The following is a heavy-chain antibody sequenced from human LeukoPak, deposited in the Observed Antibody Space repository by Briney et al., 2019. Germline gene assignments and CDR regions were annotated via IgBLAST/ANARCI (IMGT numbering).Heavy chain of an antibody. J-gene: IGHJ3*02. CDR1: GVSISSAGY. V-gene: IGHV4-31*03. CDR3: ARVPPDYGDYVRAFDI. CDR2: IYFSGST. D-gene: IGHD4-17*01. Sequence: PSETLSLTCTVSGVSISSAGYWSWIRQYPGKGLEWIGYIYFSGSTYYNPSLKSRVTISVDTSKNHFSLKLSSVTAADTAVYYCARVPPDYGDYVRAFDIWGRGTKVTVSS.